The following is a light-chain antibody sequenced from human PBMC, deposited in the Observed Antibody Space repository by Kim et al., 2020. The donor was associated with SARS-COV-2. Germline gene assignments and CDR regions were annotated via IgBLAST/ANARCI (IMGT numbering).Light chain of an antibody. CDR2: DNN. V-gene: IGLV1-51*01. Sequence: GQKVTISCSGSSSNIGNNYVSWYQQLPGTAPKLLIYDNNKRPSGIPDRFSGCKSGTSATLGITGLQTGDEADYYCGTWDSSLSAVVLGGGTKLTVL. CDR1: SSNIGNNY. CDR3: GTWDSSLSAVV. J-gene: IGLJ2*01.